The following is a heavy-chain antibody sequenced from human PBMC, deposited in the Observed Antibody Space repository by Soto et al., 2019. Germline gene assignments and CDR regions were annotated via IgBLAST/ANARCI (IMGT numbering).Heavy chain of an antibody. J-gene: IGHJ4*02. CDR2: INHSGST. D-gene: IGHD2-15*01. CDR1: FYSFSGYY. CDR3: AREGYCSGGSCYSRTLDY. V-gene: IGHV4-34*01. Sequence: PSETLSLTCAVYFYSFSGYYWSGIRQPPGKGLEWIEEINHSGSTTYNPSLKSRVTISVDTSKNQFSLKLSSVTAADTAVYYCAREGYCSGGSCYSRTLDYWGQGTLVTVS.